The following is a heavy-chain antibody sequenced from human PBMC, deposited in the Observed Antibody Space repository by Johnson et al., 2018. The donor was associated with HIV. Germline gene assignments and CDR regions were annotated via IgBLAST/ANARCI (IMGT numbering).Heavy chain of an antibody. V-gene: IGHV3-9*01. J-gene: IGHJ3*01. D-gene: IGHD6-6*01. CDR1: GFIFNDYA. Sequence: VQLVESWGGMVQPGRSLRLSCAATGFIFNDYALHWVRQAPGKGLEWVSGISWNSGSIGYADSVKGRFTISRDNAKNSLYLQMNSLRAEDTALYYCARLEYSSFWPPAFDVWGQGTMVTVSS. CDR2: ISWNSGSI. CDR3: ARLEYSSFWPPAFDV.